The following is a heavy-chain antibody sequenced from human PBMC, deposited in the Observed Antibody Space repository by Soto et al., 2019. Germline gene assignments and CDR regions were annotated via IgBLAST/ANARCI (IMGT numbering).Heavy chain of an antibody. J-gene: IGHJ5*02. CDR3: ARLRAFSQSLAR. Sequence: SETMSLTWTFSGGTYRTRNRSWHQKLPGKGPDREGQIYYRGRPSYTPSLKSRVTISLETSKSQFSLRLTSVTAADSAVYYCARLRAFSQSLARWG. CDR2: IYYRGRP. CDR1: GGTYRTRN. D-gene: IGHD3-3*02. V-gene: IGHV4-59*08.